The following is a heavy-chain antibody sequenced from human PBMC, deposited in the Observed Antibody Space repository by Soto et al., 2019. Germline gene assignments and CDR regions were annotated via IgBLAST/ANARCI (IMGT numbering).Heavy chain of an antibody. CDR1: GGSISGGVYY. Sequence: QVQLQESGTGLVKPSETLSLTCTVSGGSISGGVYYWSWIRQPPGKGLEWIGYIYASGSTYYNPSLKSRVTISVDTSNNQFSLRLTSVTAADSAVYYCAREVIPLTTDWYFDLWGRGTLVTVSP. J-gene: IGHJ2*01. CDR2: IYASGST. D-gene: IGHD3-22*01. CDR3: AREVIPLTTDWYFDL. V-gene: IGHV4-30-4*01.